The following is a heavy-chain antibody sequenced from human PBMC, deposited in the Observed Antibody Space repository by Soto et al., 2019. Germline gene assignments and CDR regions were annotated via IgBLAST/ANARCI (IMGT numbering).Heavy chain of an antibody. CDR3: ARGAVVSLVRGVMGGNWFDP. Sequence: QLQLQESGPGLVRPSQTLSLTCTVSGASIISLDYYWTWIRQPPGKGLEWIGHIYHTGATYSNPSLESRVVMSVDTSTNQFYLKLSSVTAADTAVFYCARGAVVSLVRGVMGGNWFDPGGQGNLITVSS. CDR1: GASIISLDYY. J-gene: IGHJ5*02. D-gene: IGHD3-10*01. CDR2: IYHTGAT. V-gene: IGHV4-30-4*01.